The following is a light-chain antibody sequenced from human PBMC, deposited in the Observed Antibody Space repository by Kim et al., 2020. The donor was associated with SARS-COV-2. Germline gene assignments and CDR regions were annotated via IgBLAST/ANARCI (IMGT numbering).Light chain of an antibody. CDR1: QGINNF. V-gene: IGKV1-16*02. J-gene: IGKJ5*01. CDR3: QQYKSYPST. Sequence: DIQMTQSPSSLSASVGDRVTITCRASQGINNFLAWFQQKPGKAPKSLIYDASSLQSGVPSQFSGSGSGTDFTLTINSLQPEDFATYYCQQYKSYPSTFGQGTRLEIK. CDR2: DAS.